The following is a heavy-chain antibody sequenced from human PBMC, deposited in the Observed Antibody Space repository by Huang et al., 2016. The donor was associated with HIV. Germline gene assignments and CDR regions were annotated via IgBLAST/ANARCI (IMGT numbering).Heavy chain of an antibody. Sequence: QLQLQESGPGLVRPSETLSLICTVSGGSITDSNYYWGWIRQPPGKGLEWIGRIYFRGDTEYNPSLKIRFTMSVDTSKNRFSLDIRSVAVADTAIYYCARHFGSWSGYFDSWGQGTLVPVSS. J-gene: IGHJ4*02. CDR1: GGSITDSNYY. D-gene: IGHD3-10*01. CDR3: ARHFGSWSGYFDS. CDR2: IYFRGDT. V-gene: IGHV4-39*01.